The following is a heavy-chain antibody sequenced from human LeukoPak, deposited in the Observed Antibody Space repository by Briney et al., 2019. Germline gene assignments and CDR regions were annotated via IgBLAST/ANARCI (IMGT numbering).Heavy chain of an antibody. Sequence: PGGSLRLSCAASGFTFDDYAMHWVRHAPGKGLEWVSLISWDGGSTYYADSVKGRFTISRDNSKNSLYLQMNSLRAEDTALYYCAKDEYSSYMDVWGKGTTVTVSS. CDR3: AKDEYSSYMDV. D-gene: IGHD3-22*01. CDR2: ISWDGGST. V-gene: IGHV3-43D*03. CDR1: GFTFDDYA. J-gene: IGHJ6*03.